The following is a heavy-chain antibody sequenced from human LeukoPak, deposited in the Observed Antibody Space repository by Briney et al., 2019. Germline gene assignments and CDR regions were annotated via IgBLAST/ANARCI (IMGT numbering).Heavy chain of an antibody. CDR3: AKPTRGSGSFLIDF. V-gene: IGHV3-33*06. CDR1: GFTFSSYG. J-gene: IGHJ4*02. D-gene: IGHD1-26*01. Sequence: GGSLRLSCAASGFTFSSYGMHWARQAPGKGLEWVAIIWNDGSDKYYADSVKGRFTISRDNSKNTLYLQMNSLRAEDTAVYYCAKPTRGSGSFLIDFWGQGTLVTVSS. CDR2: IWNDGSDK.